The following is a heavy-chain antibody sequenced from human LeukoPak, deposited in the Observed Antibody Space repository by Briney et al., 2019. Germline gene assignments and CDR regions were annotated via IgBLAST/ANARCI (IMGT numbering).Heavy chain of an antibody. V-gene: IGHV3-30*02. CDR2: IRYDGSNK. CDR1: GFTFSSYG. Sequence: GGSLRLSCAASGFTFSSYGMHWVRQAPGKGLEWVAFIRYDGSNKYYADSVKGRFTISRDNAKNSLYLQMNSLRAEDTAVYYCAREVYSSGWLWGQGTLVTVSS. J-gene: IGHJ4*02. CDR3: AREVYSSGWL. D-gene: IGHD6-19*01.